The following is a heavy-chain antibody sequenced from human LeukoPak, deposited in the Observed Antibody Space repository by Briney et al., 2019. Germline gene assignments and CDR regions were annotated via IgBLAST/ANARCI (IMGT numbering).Heavy chain of an antibody. Sequence: SETLSLTCTVSGGSVSSGSYYWSWIRQPPGKGLEWIGYIYYSGSTNYNPSLKSRVTISVDTSKNQFSLKLSSVTAADTAVYYCARDNSGSYHFDYWSQGTLVTVSS. V-gene: IGHV4-61*01. J-gene: IGHJ4*02. CDR3: ARDNSGSYHFDY. CDR1: GGSVSSGSYY. D-gene: IGHD1-26*01. CDR2: IYYSGST.